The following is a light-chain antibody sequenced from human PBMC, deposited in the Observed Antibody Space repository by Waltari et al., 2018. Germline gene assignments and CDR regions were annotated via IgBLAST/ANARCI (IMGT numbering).Light chain of an antibody. Sequence: DIVMTQSPDSLAVSLGERATINCKSSQSVLYSSNNNNYLAWYRRKPGRPPKLPFDWAYTRASGVPDRFSGSGSGTDFTLTISSLQAEDVAVYYCQQYYTTPRTFGQGTTVEIK. CDR2: WAY. CDR3: QQYYTTPRT. CDR1: QSVLYSSNNNNY. V-gene: IGKV4-1*01. J-gene: IGKJ1*01.